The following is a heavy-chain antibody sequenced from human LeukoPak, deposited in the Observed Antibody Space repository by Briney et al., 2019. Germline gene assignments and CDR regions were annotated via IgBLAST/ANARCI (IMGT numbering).Heavy chain of an antibody. Sequence: SETLSLTCTVSGGSISSGDYYWSWIRQPPGKGLEWIGYIYYSGSTYYNPSLKSRVTISVDTSKNQFSLKLSSVTAADTAVYYCARGNYYDSSGYADYWGQGTLVTVSS. CDR1: GGSISSGDYY. J-gene: IGHJ4*02. V-gene: IGHV4-30-4*08. CDR2: IYYSGST. D-gene: IGHD3-22*01. CDR3: ARGNYYDSSGYADY.